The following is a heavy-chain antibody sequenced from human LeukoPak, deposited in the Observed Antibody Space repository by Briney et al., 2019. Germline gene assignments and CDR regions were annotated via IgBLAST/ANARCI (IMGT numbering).Heavy chain of an antibody. CDR3: AKTHPLYTFGPPES. CDR2: ISSDGDNR. CDR1: GFTFRSYT. Sequence: GGSLRLSCAASGFTFRSYTMHWVRQAPGKGLECVAMISSDGDNRYYTDSMKGRFTISRDNSKDTLYLQMNSLRPDDTAVYYCAKTHPLYTFGPPESWGQGALVIVPS. D-gene: IGHD5-18*01. J-gene: IGHJ5*02. V-gene: IGHV3-30*04.